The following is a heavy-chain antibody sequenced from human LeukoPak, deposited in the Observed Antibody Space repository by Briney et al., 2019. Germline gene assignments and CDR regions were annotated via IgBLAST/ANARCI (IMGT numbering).Heavy chain of an antibody. D-gene: IGHD2/OR15-2a*01. CDR2: ISGSGRDS. J-gene: IGHJ4*02. CDR3: GKKRESSPTSFDN. V-gene: IGHV3-23*01. CDR1: GFTFTSYA. Sequence: PGGSLRLSCAASGFTFTSYAMSWVRQAPGRGLEWVSAISGSGRDSYYADSVRGRFTISRDNTKKTLYLQMSSPRDEDTALYYCGKKRESSPTSFDNWGQGTLVTVSS.